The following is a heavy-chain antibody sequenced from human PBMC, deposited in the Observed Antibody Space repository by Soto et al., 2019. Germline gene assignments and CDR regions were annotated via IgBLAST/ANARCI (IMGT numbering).Heavy chain of an antibody. Sequence: EVPLVESGGALVQPGGSLRLSCAASGFTFSSYAIHWVRQAPGKGLEYVSAISSNAVSTYYANSVKGRFTISRDNSQYAVHLQMGSLRTEDMAVYDCARKGSVTTASNWYFDLWGRGTLVTVSS. D-gene: IGHD1-1*01. V-gene: IGHV3-64*01. J-gene: IGHJ2*01. CDR1: GFTFSSYA. CDR2: ISSNAVST. CDR3: ARKGSVTTASNWYFDL.